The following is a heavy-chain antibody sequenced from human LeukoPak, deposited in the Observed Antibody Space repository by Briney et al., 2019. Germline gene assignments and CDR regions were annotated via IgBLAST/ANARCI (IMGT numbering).Heavy chain of an antibody. J-gene: IGHJ4*02. D-gene: IGHD5-12*01. V-gene: IGHV4-59*01. CDR2: IYYSGST. CDR1: GGSISSYY. Sequence: SETLSLTCTVSGGSISSYYWSWIRQPPGKGLEWIGYIYYSGSTNYNPSLKSRVTISVDTSKNQFSLKLSSVTAADTAVYYCASSGYSGYAADYWGQGTLVPVSS. CDR3: ASSGYSGYAADY.